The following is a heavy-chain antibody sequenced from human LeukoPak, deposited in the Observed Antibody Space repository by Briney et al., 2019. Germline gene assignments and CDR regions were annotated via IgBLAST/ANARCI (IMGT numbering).Heavy chain of an antibody. CDR3: ARDHNIVAPFDY. J-gene: IGHJ4*02. Sequence: ASVKVSCKASGCTFSSYAISWVRQPPGQGLEWMGGIIPIFGTANYAQKFQGRVTITADESTSTAYIELSSLRSEDTAVYYCARDHNIVAPFDYWGQGTLVTVSS. D-gene: IGHD5-12*01. CDR2: IIPIFGTA. V-gene: IGHV1-69*13. CDR1: GCTFSSYA.